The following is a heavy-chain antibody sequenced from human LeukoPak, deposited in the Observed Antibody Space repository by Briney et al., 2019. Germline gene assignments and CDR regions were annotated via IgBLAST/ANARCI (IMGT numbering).Heavy chain of an antibody. Sequence: PSETLSLTCTVSGGSISSSSYYWGWIRQPPGKGLEWIVSIYYSGSTYYSPSLKSRVTISVDTSKNQFSLKLSSVTAADTAVYYCASRRAVAVYYYYYMDVWGKGTTVTVSS. CDR3: ASRRAVAVYYYYYMDV. D-gene: IGHD6-19*01. V-gene: IGHV4-39*01. J-gene: IGHJ6*03. CDR1: GGSISSSSYY. CDR2: IYYSGST.